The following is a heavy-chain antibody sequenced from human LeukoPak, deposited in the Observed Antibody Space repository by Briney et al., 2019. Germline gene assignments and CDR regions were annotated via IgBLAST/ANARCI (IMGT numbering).Heavy chain of an antibody. Sequence: PWGSLRLSCAASGFTFSDYTMTWVRQAPGKGLEWVASISSDSSYIDYADSVKGRFTISRDNAKNSLFLKTDTLRGDDTGIYYCARDPNVLGITPYYFDFWGQGTLVTASS. CDR3: ARDPNVLGITPYYFDF. CDR2: ISSDSSYI. V-gene: IGHV3-21*01. CDR1: GFTFSDYT. J-gene: IGHJ4*02. D-gene: IGHD3-10*02.